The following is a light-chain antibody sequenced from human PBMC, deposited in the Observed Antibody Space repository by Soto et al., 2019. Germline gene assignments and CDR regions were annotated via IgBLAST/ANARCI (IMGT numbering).Light chain of an antibody. V-gene: IGLV2-14*01. CDR3: SSYASRTARV. CDR1: SSDIGSYNY. Sequence: QSVLTQPASVSGSPGQSITISCTGSSSDIGSYNYVSWYQQHPGKAPKLMIYEVSNRPSGVYNRFSGSKSGNTAPLTISGRQDEDDGDFYASSYASRTARVFGGGTKLTVL. J-gene: IGLJ3*02. CDR2: EVS.